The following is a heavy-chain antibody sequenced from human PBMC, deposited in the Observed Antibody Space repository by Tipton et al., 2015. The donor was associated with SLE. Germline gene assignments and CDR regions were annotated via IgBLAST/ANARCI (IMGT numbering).Heavy chain of an antibody. V-gene: IGHV4-61*02. CDR1: GGSISSGRYY. D-gene: IGHD3-10*01. J-gene: IGHJ3*02. Sequence: LRLSCIVSGGSISSGRYYWNWIRQPAGKGLEWIGRFYTSGSTNYNPSLKSRVTISEDTSKNQFSLKLSSVTAADTAVYYCARGSTMVRGVLADAFDIWGQGTMVTVSS. CDR3: ARGSTMVRGVLADAFDI. CDR2: FYTSGST.